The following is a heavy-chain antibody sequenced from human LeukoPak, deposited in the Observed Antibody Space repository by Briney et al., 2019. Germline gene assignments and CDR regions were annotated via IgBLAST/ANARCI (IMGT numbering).Heavy chain of an antibody. CDR1: GFTFSSYT. V-gene: IGHV3-48*02. D-gene: IGHD2-21*02. J-gene: IGHJ4*02. CDR2: VSSSSDTI. Sequence: GGSLRLSCAASGFTFSSYTMNWVRQAPGKGLEGVSFVSSSSDTIYYPDSVKGRFTVSRDNAKKSLYRQMSSLRDEDAAVYYCARSACGGGCYLIDYWGQGTLVTVSS. CDR3: ARSACGGGCYLIDY.